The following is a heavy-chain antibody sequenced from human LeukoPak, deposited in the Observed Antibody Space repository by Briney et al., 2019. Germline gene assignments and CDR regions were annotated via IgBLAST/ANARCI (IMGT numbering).Heavy chain of an antibody. CDR3: ARDPRTYAFWSGYSYYYYYYMDV. J-gene: IGHJ6*03. CDR2: INTNTGNP. D-gene: IGHD3-3*01. CDR1: GYTFTSYA. Sequence: ASVKVSCKASGYTFTSYAMNWVRQAPGQGLEWMGWINTNTGNPTYAQGFTGRFVFSLDTSVSTAYLQISSLKAEDTAVYYRARDPRTYAFWSGYSYYYYYYMDVWGKGTTVSVSS. V-gene: IGHV7-4-1*02.